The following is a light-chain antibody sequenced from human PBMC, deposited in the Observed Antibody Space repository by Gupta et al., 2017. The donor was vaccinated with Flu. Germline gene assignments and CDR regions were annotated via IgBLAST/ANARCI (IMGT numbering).Light chain of an antibody. V-gene: IGLV2-11*01. Sequence: QSAPTQPRSVSGSPEQSVTISCTGTSSDVGSSNRVSWYQQRPGKAPKLILYDVTERPSGVPDRFSGSKSGNSASLSISGLQADDEADYYCSSHAGRVTWVFGTGTTVTVL. J-gene: IGLJ1*01. CDR1: SSDVGSSNR. CDR2: DVT. CDR3: SSHAGRVTWV.